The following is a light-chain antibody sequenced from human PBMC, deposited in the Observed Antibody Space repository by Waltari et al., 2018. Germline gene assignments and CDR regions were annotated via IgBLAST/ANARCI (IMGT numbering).Light chain of an antibody. J-gene: IGKJ4*01. CDR1: QSVSPW. Sequence: DIQMTPSPSTLSASVGDTVTITCRASQSVSPWLAWYKQKPGKAPKLLIYQASNLENGAPSRFSGSGSGTEFTLTISRLQPDDFATYYCQQYHSFSVTFGGGTKVEIK. CDR2: QAS. CDR3: QQYHSFSVT. V-gene: IGKV1-5*03.